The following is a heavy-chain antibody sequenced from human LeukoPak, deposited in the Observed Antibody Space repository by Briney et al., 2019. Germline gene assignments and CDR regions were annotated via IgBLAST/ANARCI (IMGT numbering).Heavy chain of an antibody. Sequence: GGSLRLSCAASGFTFRIYAMTWVRQAPGKGPEWVSGVISGGSNTYYADSVKGRFTITRDNYKVILFLQMNSLRAEDTAVYYCAKNYPDSSGPFSWTFPMWGQGTTVTVSS. CDR3: AKNYPDSSGPFSWTFPM. CDR1: GFTFRIYA. J-gene: IGHJ6*02. V-gene: IGHV3-23*01. CDR2: VISGGSNT. D-gene: IGHD3-22*01.